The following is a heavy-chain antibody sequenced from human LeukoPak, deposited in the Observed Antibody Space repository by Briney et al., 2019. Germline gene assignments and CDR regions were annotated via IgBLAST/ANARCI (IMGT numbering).Heavy chain of an antibody. CDR1: GGSFSGYY. J-gene: IGHJ4*02. CDR3: ASRIMITFGGVILEYYFDY. CDR2: IYYSGST. Sequence: SETLSLTCAVYGGSFSGYYWGWIRQPPGKGLEWIGSIYYSGSTYYNPSLKSRVTISVDTSKNQFSLKLSSVTAADTAVYYCASRIMITFGGVILEYYFDYWGQGTLVTVSS. D-gene: IGHD3-16*02. V-gene: IGHV4-39*01.